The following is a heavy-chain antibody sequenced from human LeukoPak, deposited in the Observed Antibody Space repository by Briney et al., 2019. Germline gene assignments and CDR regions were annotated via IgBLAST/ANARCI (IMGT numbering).Heavy chain of an antibody. CDR2: ITGSSGGT. CDR3: AKDRFGYSVGWFFDP. Sequence: HPGGSLRLSCAASGFTFNNYAMNWVRQAPGKGLEWVSGITGSSGGTYNADSVKGRFTISRDSSKNTVYLQMKSLRVEDTAVYYCAKDRFGYSVGWFFDPWGQGSLVTVSS. D-gene: IGHD6-19*01. J-gene: IGHJ5*02. V-gene: IGHV3-23*01. CDR1: GFTFNNYA.